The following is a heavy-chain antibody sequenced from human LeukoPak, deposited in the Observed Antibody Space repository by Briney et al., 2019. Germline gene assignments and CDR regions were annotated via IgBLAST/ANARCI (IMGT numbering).Heavy chain of an antibody. Sequence: GESLKISCKGSGYSFTSYWIGWVRQMPGKGLEWMGIIYPGDSDTRYSPSFQGQVTISADKSISTAYLQWSSLKASDTAMYYCAGLGTTRLLWFGEDNWFDPWGQGTLVTVSS. CDR3: AGLGTTRLLWFGEDNWFDP. V-gene: IGHV5-51*01. J-gene: IGHJ5*02. CDR1: GYSFTSYW. CDR2: IYPGDSDT. D-gene: IGHD3-10*01.